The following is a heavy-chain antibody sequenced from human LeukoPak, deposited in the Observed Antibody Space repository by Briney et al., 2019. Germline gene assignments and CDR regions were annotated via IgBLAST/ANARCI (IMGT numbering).Heavy chain of an antibody. Sequence: GRSLRLSCAASGFTFSSYWMHWVRQAPGKGLVWVSRINSDGSSTSYADSVKGRFTISRDNAKNTLYLQMNSLRAEDTAVYYCARGVTPAAFDIWGQGTMVTVSS. CDR1: GFTFSSYW. CDR2: INSDGSST. V-gene: IGHV3-74*01. CDR3: ARGVTPAAFDI. J-gene: IGHJ3*02.